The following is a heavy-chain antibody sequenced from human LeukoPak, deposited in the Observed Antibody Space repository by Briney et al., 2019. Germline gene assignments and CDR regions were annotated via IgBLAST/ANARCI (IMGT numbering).Heavy chain of an antibody. CDR3: ARTDYATSRYNWFDP. D-gene: IGHD4-17*01. Sequence: SVKASCKASGGTFSSYAISWVRQAPGQGLEWMGRIIPILGIANYAQKFQGRVTITADKSTSTAYMELSSLRSEDTAVYYCARTDYATSRYNWFDPWGQGTLVTVSS. CDR1: GGTFSSYA. CDR2: IIPILGIA. J-gene: IGHJ5*02. V-gene: IGHV1-69*04.